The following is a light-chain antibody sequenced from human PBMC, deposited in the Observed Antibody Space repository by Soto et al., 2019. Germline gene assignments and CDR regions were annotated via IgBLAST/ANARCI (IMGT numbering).Light chain of an antibody. CDR3: QKYDNAPLT. CDR2: AAY. Sequence: DIQVTQSPSSLSASVGDRVTITCRASQGISSYLAWYQQKPGKVPKLLISAAYTLQSGVPSRFSGSRSGTDFTLTISSLQPEDVATYYCQKYDNAPLTFGGGTKVEIK. V-gene: IGKV1-27*01. J-gene: IGKJ4*01. CDR1: QGISSY.